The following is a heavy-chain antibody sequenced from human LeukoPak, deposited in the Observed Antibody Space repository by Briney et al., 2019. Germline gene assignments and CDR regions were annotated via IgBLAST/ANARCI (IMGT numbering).Heavy chain of an antibody. CDR1: GFTFSSYA. V-gene: IGHV3-30*04. CDR2: ISYDGSNK. J-gene: IGHJ4*02. Sequence: GGSLRLSCAASGFTFSSYAMHWVRQAPGKGLEWVAVISYDGSNKYYADSVKGRFTISRDNSKNTLYLQMNSLRAEDTAVYYCAREMVAESFDYWGQGTLVTVSS. CDR3: AREMVAESFDY. D-gene: IGHD2-15*01.